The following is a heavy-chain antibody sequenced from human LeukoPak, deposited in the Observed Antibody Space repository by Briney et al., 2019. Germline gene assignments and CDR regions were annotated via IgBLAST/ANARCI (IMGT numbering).Heavy chain of an antibody. D-gene: IGHD3-10*02. V-gene: IGHV3-53*01. CDR1: GFIVSSNY. J-gene: IGHJ4*02. CDR2: IHGSGNT. CDR3: ARGGVLGSENYSIYSY. Sequence: GGSLRLSCAASGFIVSSNYMIWVRQAPGKGLEWVSVIHGSGNTYYADSVKGRFTISRDNSKNTVYLQMNSLRAEDTAIYYCARGGVLGSENYSIYSYWGQGTLVTVSS.